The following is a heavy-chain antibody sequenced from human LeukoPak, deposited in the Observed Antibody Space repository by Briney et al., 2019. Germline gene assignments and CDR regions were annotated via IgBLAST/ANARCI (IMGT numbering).Heavy chain of an antibody. CDR3: ARGGSSLDS. CDR1: GASINGYF. J-gene: IGHJ4*02. CDR2: IYYSGNA. V-gene: IGHV4-59*01. Sequence: PSETLSLTCTVSGASINGYFWNWIRQPPGKGLEWIGYIYYSGNANYNPSLYNPSLKSRLTLLVETSKNQFSLKLSSVAAVDTAVYYCARGGSSLDSWGKGTLVTVSS. D-gene: IGHD6-13*01.